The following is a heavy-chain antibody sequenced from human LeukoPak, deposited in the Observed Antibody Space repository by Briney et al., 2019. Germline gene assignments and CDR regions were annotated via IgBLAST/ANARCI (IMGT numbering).Heavy chain of an antibody. D-gene: IGHD2-15*01. V-gene: IGHV1-24*01. CDR3: ARTLKGASVDDY. CDR1: GYTLTELS. J-gene: IGHJ4*02. Sequence: ASVKVSCKVSGYTLTELSMHWVRQAPGKGLEWMGGFDPEDGETIYAQKFQDRVTMTRNTSISTAYMELSSLRSEDTAVYYCARTLKGASVDDYWGQGTLVTVSS. CDR2: FDPEDGET.